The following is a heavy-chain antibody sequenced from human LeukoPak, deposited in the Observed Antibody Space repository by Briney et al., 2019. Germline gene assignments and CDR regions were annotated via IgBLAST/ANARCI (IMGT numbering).Heavy chain of an antibody. CDR2: ISGTGST. CDR3: ARAVTGGDRSRFYSGGWYYFDN. V-gene: IGHV4-59*08. Sequence: SETLSLTCTVSGDSVSSSYWSWIRQPPGKGLEWIGYISGTGSTNYNPSLKGRVTISIHSSPNQFSLELGSVTAADTAIYYCARAVTGGDRSRFYSGGWYYFDNWGQGTLVTVSS. D-gene: IGHD6-19*01. J-gene: IGHJ4*02. CDR1: GDSVSSSY.